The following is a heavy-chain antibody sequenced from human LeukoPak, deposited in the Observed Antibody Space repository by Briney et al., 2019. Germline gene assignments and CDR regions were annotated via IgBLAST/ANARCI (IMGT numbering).Heavy chain of an antibody. Sequence: GGSLRLSCAASGFTFSSYAMHWVRQAPGEGLEWVAVISYDGSNKYYADSVKGRFTISRDNSKNTLYLQMNSLRAEDTAVYYCARERCSSTSCRRNPDYWGQGTLVTVSS. CDR1: GFTFSSYA. CDR2: ISYDGSNK. V-gene: IGHV3-30*04. J-gene: IGHJ4*02. CDR3: ARERCSSTSCRRNPDY. D-gene: IGHD2-2*01.